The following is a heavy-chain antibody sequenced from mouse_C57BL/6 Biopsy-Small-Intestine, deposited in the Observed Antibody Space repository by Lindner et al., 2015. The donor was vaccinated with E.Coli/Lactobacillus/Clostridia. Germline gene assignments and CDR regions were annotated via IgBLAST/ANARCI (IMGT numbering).Heavy chain of an antibody. CDR3: ARSDYGSSGYFDV. Sequence: VQLQESGAELVRPGTSVKLSCKASGYTFTHYWIGWAKQRPGHGLEWIGDIYPGGGYTNYNEKFKGKATLTADKSSSTAYMQLSSLTSEDSAVYFCARSDYGSSGYFDVWGTGTTVTVSS. D-gene: IGHD1-1*01. CDR1: GYTFTHYW. V-gene: IGHV1-63*01. CDR2: IYPGGGYT. J-gene: IGHJ1*03.